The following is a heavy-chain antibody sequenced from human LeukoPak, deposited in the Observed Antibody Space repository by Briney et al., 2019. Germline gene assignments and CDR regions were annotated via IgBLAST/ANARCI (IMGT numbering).Heavy chain of an antibody. V-gene: IGHV1-69*13. CDR3: ARSGYCSGGSCRSAFDI. D-gene: IGHD2-15*01. CDR1: GGTFSSYA. CDR2: IIPIFGTA. J-gene: IGHJ3*02. Sequence: ASVKVSRKASGGTFSSYAISWVRQAPGQGLEWMGGIIPIFGTANYAQKFQGRVTITADESTSTAYMELSSLRSEDTAVYYCARSGYCSGGSCRSAFDIWGQGTMVTVSS.